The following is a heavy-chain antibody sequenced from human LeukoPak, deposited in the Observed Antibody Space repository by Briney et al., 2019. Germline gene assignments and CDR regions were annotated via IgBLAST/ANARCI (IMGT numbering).Heavy chain of an antibody. D-gene: IGHD7-27*01. J-gene: IGHJ5*02. CDR1: GFTFSYYW. CDR3: ARLVITGRLDP. V-gene: IGHV3-74*01. CDR2: INTDGSST. Sequence: GGSLRLSCTASGFTFSYYWMHWVRQATGKGPVWVSRINTDGSSTTCADSVKGRFIISRDNAKNTLYLQMNSLRAEDTAVYYCARLVITGRLDPWGQGTLVTVSS.